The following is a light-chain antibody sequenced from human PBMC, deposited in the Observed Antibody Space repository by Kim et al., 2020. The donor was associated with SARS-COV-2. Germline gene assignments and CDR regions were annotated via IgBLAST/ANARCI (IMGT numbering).Light chain of an antibody. CDR2: GAS. V-gene: IGKV3-20*01. Sequence: EIVLTQSPGTLSLSPGERATLSCRASQSVSSSYLAWYQQKPGQAPRLLIYGASSRATGIPDRFGGSGSGTDFTVTISRLEPEDFAVYYCQQYGSSPLTFGQGTKVDIK. CDR1: QSVSSSY. CDR3: QQYGSSPLT. J-gene: IGKJ1*01.